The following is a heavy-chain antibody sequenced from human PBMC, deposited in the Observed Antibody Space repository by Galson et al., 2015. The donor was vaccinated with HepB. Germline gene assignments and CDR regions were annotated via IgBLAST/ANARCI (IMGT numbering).Heavy chain of an antibody. J-gene: IGHJ4*02. V-gene: IGHV1-3*01. CDR2: ISAGNGNR. Sequence: SVKVSCKASGYTFTSYAIHWVRQAPGQRFEWMGWISAGNGNRNYSPNFQGRVTMTRNTSATTAHMELSSLTSEDTAVYYCAREGGGTNDSWGQGTLVTVSS. D-gene: IGHD1-7*01. CDR1: GYTFTSYA. CDR3: AREGGGTNDS.